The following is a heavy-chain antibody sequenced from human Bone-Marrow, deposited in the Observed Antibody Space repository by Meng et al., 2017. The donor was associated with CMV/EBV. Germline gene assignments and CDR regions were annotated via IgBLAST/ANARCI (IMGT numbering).Heavy chain of an antibody. CDR2: INPSGGST. J-gene: IGHJ4*02. V-gene: IGHV1-46*01. CDR1: GYTFTSDY. CDR3: ERALRITMVRGATFDY. Sequence: ASVKVSCKASGYTFTSDYMHWVRQAPGQGLEWMGIINPSGGSTSYAQKFQGRVTMTRDTSTSTVYMELSSLRSEDTAVYYCERALRITMVRGATFDYWGQGTLVTVSS. D-gene: IGHD3-10*01.